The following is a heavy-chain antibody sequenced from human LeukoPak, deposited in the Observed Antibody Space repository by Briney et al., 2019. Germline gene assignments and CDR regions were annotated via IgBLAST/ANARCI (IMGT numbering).Heavy chain of an antibody. J-gene: IGHJ4*02. CDR1: GFTFSSYW. V-gene: IGHV3-33*08. Sequence: GGSLRLSCAASGFTFSSYWMSWVRQAPGKGLEWVAVIWYDGSNKYYADSVKGRFTISRDNSKNTLYLQMNSLRAEDTAVYYCARDRGYSGDYFDYWGQGTLVTVSS. CDR3: ARDRGYSGDYFDY. D-gene: IGHD5-18*01. CDR2: IWYDGSNK.